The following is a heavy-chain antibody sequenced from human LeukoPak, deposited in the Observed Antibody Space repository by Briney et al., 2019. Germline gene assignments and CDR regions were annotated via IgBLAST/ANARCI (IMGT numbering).Heavy chain of an antibody. CDR1: GYTFTGYY. Sequence: GASVKVSCKASGYTFTGYYMHWVRQAPGQGLEWVGWINPNSGGTNYAQKFQGRVTMTRDTSISTAYMELSRLRSDDTAVYYCARDYYYDSSGFDYWGQGTLVTVSS. D-gene: IGHD3-22*01. J-gene: IGHJ4*02. V-gene: IGHV1-2*02. CDR2: INPNSGGT. CDR3: ARDYYYDSSGFDY.